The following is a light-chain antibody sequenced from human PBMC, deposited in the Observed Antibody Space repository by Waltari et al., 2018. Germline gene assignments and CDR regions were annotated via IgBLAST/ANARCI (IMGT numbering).Light chain of an antibody. CDR2: DAS. CDR1: QSIMTN. V-gene: IGKV3-15*01. Sequence: EIVMTQSPATLPVSQGARGTLSCWASQSIMTNLAWYQQKPGQAPRLLIYDASTRPTDTPARFSGSWSGTDFTLTISSLQSEDFAVYCCQQYHHWSTFGGGTKVEI. CDR3: QQYHHWST. J-gene: IGKJ4*01.